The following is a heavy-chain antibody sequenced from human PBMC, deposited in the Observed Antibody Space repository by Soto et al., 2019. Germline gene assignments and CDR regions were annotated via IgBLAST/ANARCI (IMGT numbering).Heavy chain of an antibody. CDR2: IYPTGTT. D-gene: IGHD3-10*01. Sequence: QLQLRESGSGLVKPSETLSLTCTISGGSISSGGYSWSWIRQSPEKGLEWIGCIYPTGTTHYHPSLKSRVTISVDTSRNQFSLNLTSVTAADTAVYYCARAPPGPSPRWVLWGQGTTVTVSS. CDR1: GGSISSGGYS. CDR3: ARAPPGPSPRWVL. J-gene: IGHJ6*02. V-gene: IGHV4-30-2*06.